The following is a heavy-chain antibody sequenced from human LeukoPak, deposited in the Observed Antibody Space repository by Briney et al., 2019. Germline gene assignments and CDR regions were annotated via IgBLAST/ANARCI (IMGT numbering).Heavy chain of an antibody. V-gene: IGHV3-30*02. Sequence: GGSLRLSCAASGFIFSSFGMHWVRQAPGKGLEWVAFIQDDESNKFYADSVKGRFTISRDNSKDTLFLQMNSLRPEDTALYYCAKQMVERPHYYYMDVWGKGTTVTVSS. D-gene: IGHD2-15*01. CDR3: AKQMVERPHYYYMDV. J-gene: IGHJ6*03. CDR1: GFIFSSFG. CDR2: IQDDESNK.